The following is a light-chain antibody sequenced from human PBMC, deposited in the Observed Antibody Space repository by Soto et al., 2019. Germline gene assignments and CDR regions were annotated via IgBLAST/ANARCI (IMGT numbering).Light chain of an antibody. CDR1: SSDVGNYNY. Sequence: QSALTQPASVSGSPGQSITISCTGTSSDVGNYNYVSWYQQHPGKAPKLMIYEVSNRPSGVSNRFSGSKSGNTASLTISGLQAEDEADYYCNSYRSGSTYVFGTGTKVTVL. J-gene: IGLJ1*01. V-gene: IGLV2-14*01. CDR2: EVS. CDR3: NSYRSGSTYV.